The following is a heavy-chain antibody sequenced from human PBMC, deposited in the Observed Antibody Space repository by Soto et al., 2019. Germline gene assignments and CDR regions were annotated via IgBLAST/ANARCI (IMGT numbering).Heavy chain of an antibody. CDR2: IYWNDDK. CDR3: ARSIYDYVWGTYRQLYYFDY. D-gene: IGHD3-16*02. V-gene: IGHV2-5*01. Sequence: QITLKESGPTLVKPTQTLTLTCTFSGFSLSTSGVGVGWIRQPPGKALEWLALIYWNDDKRYSPSLKSRLTSTKDTSKNQVVLTMTNMDPVDTATYYCARSIYDYVWGTYRQLYYFDYWGQGTLVTVSS. CDR1: GFSLSTSGVG. J-gene: IGHJ4*02.